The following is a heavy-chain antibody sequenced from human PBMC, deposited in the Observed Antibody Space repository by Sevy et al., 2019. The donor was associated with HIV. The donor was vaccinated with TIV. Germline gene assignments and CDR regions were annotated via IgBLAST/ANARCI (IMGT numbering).Heavy chain of an antibody. CDR1: GFTFSSYS. Sequence: GGSLRLSCAASGFTFSSYSMNWVRQAPGKGLEWVSSISSSSSYIYYADSLKGRFTISGDNAKNSLYLQMNSLRVEDTAVYYCASHCSSTSCYQAMVPSFDYWGQGTLVTVSS. CDR3: ASHCSSTSCYQAMVPSFDY. CDR2: ISSSSSYI. V-gene: IGHV3-21*01. J-gene: IGHJ4*02. D-gene: IGHD2-2*01.